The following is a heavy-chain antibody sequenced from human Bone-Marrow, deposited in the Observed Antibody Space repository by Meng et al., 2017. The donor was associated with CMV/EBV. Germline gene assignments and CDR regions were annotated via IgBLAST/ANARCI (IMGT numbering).Heavy chain of an antibody. CDR1: DDSISSSSYY. Sequence: SETLSLTCTVSDDSISSSSYYWGWIRQPPGKGLEWIGYIYYSGSTNYNPSLKSRVTISVDTSKNQFSLKLSSVTAADTAVYYCARNTLYYDFWSGYYDYYGMDVWGQGTTVNVYS. CDR2: IYYSGST. J-gene: IGHJ6*02. V-gene: IGHV4-61*05. CDR3: ARNTLYYDFWSGYYDYYGMDV. D-gene: IGHD3-3*01.